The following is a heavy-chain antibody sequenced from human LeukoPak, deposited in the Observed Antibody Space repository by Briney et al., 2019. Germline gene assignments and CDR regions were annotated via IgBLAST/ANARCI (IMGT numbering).Heavy chain of an antibody. CDR2: IYYSGST. D-gene: IGHD1-26*01. CDR3: ARHGIVGATKAPFDY. Sequence: WVRQAPGKGLEWIGSIYYSGSTYYNPSLKSRVTISVDTSKNQFSLKLSSVTAADTAVYYCARHGIVGATKAPFDYWGQGTLVTVSS. V-gene: IGHV4-39*01. J-gene: IGHJ4*02.